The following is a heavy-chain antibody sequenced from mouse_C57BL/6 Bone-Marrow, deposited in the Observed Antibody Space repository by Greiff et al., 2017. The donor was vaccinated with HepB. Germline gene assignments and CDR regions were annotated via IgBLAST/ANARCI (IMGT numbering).Heavy chain of an antibody. J-gene: IGHJ2*01. CDR1: GFTFSDYY. CDR3: ARRGVYYGNYVGY. D-gene: IGHD2-1*01. V-gene: IGHV5-12*01. CDR2: ISNGGGST. Sequence: EVQLVESGGGLVQPGGSLKLSCAASGFTFSDYYMYWVRQTPEKRLEWVAYISNGGGSTYYSDTVKGRFTIARDDDKNTLYLQMGRLKSEDTAMYYCARRGVYYGNYVGYWGQGTTLTVSS.